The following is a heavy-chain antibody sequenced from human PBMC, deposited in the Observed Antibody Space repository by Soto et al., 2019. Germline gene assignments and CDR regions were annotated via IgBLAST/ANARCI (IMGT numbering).Heavy chain of an antibody. D-gene: IGHD3-10*01. J-gene: IGHJ5*02. CDR2: IYYSGST. CDR1: GGSISSYY. Sequence: QVQLQESGPGLVKPSETLSLTCTVSGGSISSYYWSWIRQPPGKGLEWIGYIYYSGSTNYTPSLKSRVTLSVDTSKNQFSLKLSSVTAADTAVYYCARLLWSRGDWFDPWGQGTLVTVSS. V-gene: IGHV4-59*08. CDR3: ARLLWSRGDWFDP.